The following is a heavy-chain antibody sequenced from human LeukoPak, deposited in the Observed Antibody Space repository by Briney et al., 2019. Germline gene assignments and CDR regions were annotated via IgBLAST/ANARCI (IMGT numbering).Heavy chain of an antibody. CDR3: ARAQNCGGDCYLPYYYYYYMDV. CDR1: GYTFTGYY. J-gene: IGHJ6*03. Sequence: GASVKVSCKASGYTFTGYYMHWVRQAPGQGVEWMGRINPNSGGTNYAQKFQGRVTMTRDTSISTAYMELSRLRSDDTAVYYCARAQNCGGDCYLPYYYYYYMDVWGKGTTVTVSS. CDR2: INPNSGGT. V-gene: IGHV1-2*02. D-gene: IGHD2-21*01.